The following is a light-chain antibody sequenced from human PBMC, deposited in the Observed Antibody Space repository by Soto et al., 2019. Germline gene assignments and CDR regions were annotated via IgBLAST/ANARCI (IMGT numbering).Light chain of an antibody. V-gene: IGLV2-11*01. CDR2: DVN. J-gene: IGLJ2*01. Sequence: QSVLTQPRSVSGSPGQSVTISCTGSRSDVGTYNFVSWYQQQPGKAPKVMIYDVNQRPSGVPDRFSGSKSGNTASLTISGLQAEDEADYYCCSYVGTYIVVFGGGTKLTVL. CDR1: RSDVGTYNF. CDR3: CSYVGTYIVV.